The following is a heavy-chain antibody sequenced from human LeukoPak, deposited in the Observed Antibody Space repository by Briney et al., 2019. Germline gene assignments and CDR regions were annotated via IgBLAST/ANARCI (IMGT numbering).Heavy chain of an antibody. V-gene: IGHV4-34*01. CDR2: IDHSGST. CDR1: GFSFTNFW. D-gene: IGHD3-22*01. Sequence: GSLRLSCAVSGFSFTNFWMSWIRQSPGRGLEWIGEIDHSGSTNYNQSLKSRVTISVDTSKNQVSLKLTSVTAADSALFYCARGSGAYDRTGNFYYYMDVWGKGTTVTVSS. CDR3: ARGSGAYDRTGNFYYYMDV. J-gene: IGHJ6*03.